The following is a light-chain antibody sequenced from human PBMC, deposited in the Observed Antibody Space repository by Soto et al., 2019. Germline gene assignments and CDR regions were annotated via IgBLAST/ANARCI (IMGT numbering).Light chain of an antibody. CDR2: DVS. CDR3: CSYAGSYTYV. CDR1: SSDVGGYNY. J-gene: IGLJ1*01. V-gene: IGLV2-11*01. Sequence: QSVLTQPRSVSGSPGRSVTISCTGTSSDVGGYNYVSWYQQHPGKAPKLMIYDVSKRPSGVPDRFSGSKSGNTASLTISGLQAEDEADYYCCSYAGSYTYVFGTGNKVTV.